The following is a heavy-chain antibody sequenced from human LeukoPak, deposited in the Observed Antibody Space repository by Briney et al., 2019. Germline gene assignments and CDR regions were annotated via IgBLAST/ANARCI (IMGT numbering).Heavy chain of an antibody. Sequence: GGSLRLSCAASGFTFSSYSMNCVRQAPGKGLEWVSSISSSSSYIYYADSVKGRFTISRDNAKNSLYLQMNSLRAEDTAVYYCARGPLLRYFDWAYYYYMDVWGKGTTVTVS. CDR3: ARGPLLRYFDWAYYYYMDV. J-gene: IGHJ6*03. CDR1: GFTFSSYS. V-gene: IGHV3-21*01. CDR2: ISSSSSYI. D-gene: IGHD3-9*01.